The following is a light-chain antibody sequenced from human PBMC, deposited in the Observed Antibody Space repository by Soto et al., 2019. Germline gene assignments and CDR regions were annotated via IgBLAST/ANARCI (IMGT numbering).Light chain of an antibody. CDR2: DAS. J-gene: IGKJ1*01. V-gene: IGKV3-11*01. CDR1: QSVSSY. CDR3: QQRSNWPPTWT. Sequence: EIVLTQSPATLSLSPGERATLSCRASQSVSSYLAWYQQKPGQAPRLLIYDASNRATGIPARFSGSGSGTDFTLTISSLEPEDFALYYCQQRSNWPPTWTFGQGTKVAIK.